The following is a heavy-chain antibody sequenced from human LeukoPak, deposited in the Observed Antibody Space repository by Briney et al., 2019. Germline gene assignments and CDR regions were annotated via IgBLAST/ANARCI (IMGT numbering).Heavy chain of an antibody. CDR2: MNPNSGNT. CDR3: STDMITFGGVIPFDP. Sequence: SVKVSCKASGYTFTSYDINWVRQATGQGLEWMGWMNPNSGNTGYAQKFQGRVTMTRNTSISTAYMELSSLRSEDTAVYYCSTDMITFGGVIPFDPWGQGTLVTVSS. CDR1: GYTFTSYD. J-gene: IGHJ5*02. D-gene: IGHD3-16*02. V-gene: IGHV1-8*01.